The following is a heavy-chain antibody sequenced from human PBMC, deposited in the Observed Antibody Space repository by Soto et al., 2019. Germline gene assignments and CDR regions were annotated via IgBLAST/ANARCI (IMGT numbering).Heavy chain of an antibody. D-gene: IGHD3-10*01. V-gene: IGHV3-23*01. CDR1: KFTFSSYA. CDR3: AKVWFGELSYFDY. J-gene: IGHJ4*02. Sequence: GGSLRLSCAASKFTFSSYAMSWVRQAPGKGLEWVSTISGRDSTTYYADSVKGRFTISRDNSKKKLYQQMDSLRVEDTAVYYCAKVWFGELSYFDYWGQGTLVTISS. CDR2: ISGRDSTT.